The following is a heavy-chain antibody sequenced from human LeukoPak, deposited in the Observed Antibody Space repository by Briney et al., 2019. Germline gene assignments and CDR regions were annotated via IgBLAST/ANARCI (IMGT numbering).Heavy chain of an antibody. CDR3: ARDWRADIVVVPAAVDNWFDP. V-gene: IGHV3-48*01. CDR1: GFTFSSYS. D-gene: IGHD2-2*01. CDR2: ISSSSSTI. J-gene: IGHJ5*02. Sequence: GGSLRLSCAASGFTFSSYSMNWVRQAPGKGLEWVSYISSSSSTIYYADSVKGRFTISRDNAKNSLYLQMNSLRAEDTAVYYCARDWRADIVVVPAAVDNWFDPWGQGTLVTVSS.